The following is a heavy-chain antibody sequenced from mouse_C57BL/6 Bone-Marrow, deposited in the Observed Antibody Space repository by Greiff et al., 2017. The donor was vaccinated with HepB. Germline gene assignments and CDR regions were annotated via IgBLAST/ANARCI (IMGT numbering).Heavy chain of an antibody. CDR1: GYTFTSYW. CDR2: IDPSDSYT. CDR3: ARDGYYYAMDY. V-gene: IGHV1-69*01. Sequence: QVQLQQPGAELVMPGASVKLSCKASGYTFTSYWMHWVKQRPGQGLEWIGEIDPSDSYTNYNQKIKGKSTLTVDKSSSTAYMQLSSLTSEDSAVYYCARDGYYYAMDYWGQGTSVTVSS. D-gene: IGHD2-3*01. J-gene: IGHJ4*01.